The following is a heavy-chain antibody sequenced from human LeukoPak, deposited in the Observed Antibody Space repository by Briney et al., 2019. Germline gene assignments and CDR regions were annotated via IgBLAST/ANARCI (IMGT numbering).Heavy chain of an antibody. CDR2: IHSDGSST. Sequence: GGSLRLSCAASGFTFSNYWMHWVRQAPGKGLVWVSRIHSDGSSTTSADSVKGRFTISRDNAENTLYLQMNSLRAEDTAVYFCARGNAHAFDIWAKGQWSPSLQ. J-gene: IGHJ3*02. V-gene: IGHV3-74*01. CDR3: ARGNAHAFDI. CDR1: GFTFSNYW. D-gene: IGHD1-1*01.